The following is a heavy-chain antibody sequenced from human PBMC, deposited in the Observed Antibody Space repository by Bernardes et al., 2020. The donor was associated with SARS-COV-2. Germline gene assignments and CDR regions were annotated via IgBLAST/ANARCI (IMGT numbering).Heavy chain of an antibody. CDR2: IYYSGTT. Sequence: SETLSLTCTVSGGSISSSSYYWGWIRQPPGKGLEWIGYIYYSGTTNYNPSLKSRVTISIDTSKNQFSLKLSSVTAADTAVYYCARHARDCTRGVCQTYYYYAMDVWGQGTTVTVSS. CDR1: GGSISSSSYY. CDR3: ARHARDCTRGVCQTYYYYAMDV. D-gene: IGHD2-8*01. V-gene: IGHV4-61*05. J-gene: IGHJ6*02.